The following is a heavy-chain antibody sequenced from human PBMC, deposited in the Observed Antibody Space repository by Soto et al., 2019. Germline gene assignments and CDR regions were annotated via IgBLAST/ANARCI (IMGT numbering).Heavy chain of an antibody. Sequence: GGSLRLSCAASGFTFRNYAMHWVRQAPGKGLEWVATISYDGDNKYYTDSVKGPFTISRDNSKNTLYLQMNSLRPEDTAVYYCARPWGQLSTYYYGMDTWGQGTTVTVSS. CDR2: ISYDGDNK. V-gene: IGHV3-30-3*01. CDR1: GFTFRNYA. D-gene: IGHD3-16*01. CDR3: ARPWGQLSTYYYGMDT. J-gene: IGHJ6*02.